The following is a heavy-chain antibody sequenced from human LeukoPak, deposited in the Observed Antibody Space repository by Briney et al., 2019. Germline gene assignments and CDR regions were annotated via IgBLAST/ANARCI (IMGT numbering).Heavy chain of an antibody. V-gene: IGHV4-39*07. CDR2: IHYSGRT. D-gene: IGHD3-10*01. Sequence: KTSETLSLTCTVSGGSVTSNTYNWGWIRQPPGKGLDWIGSIHYSGRTYYNPTLESRVTMSIDTSDNQFSLKLSSVTAADTAVYYCVRDRGVRGIYYYYGMDVWGQGTTVTVSS. J-gene: IGHJ6*02. CDR1: GGSVTSNTYN. CDR3: VRDRGVRGIYYYYGMDV.